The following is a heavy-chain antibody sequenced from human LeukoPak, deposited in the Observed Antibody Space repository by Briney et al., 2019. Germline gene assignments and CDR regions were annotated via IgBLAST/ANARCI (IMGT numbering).Heavy chain of an antibody. CDR1: GYTFTSYG. Sequence: ASVKVSCKASGYTFTSYGISWVRQAPGQGLEWMGWINPNSGGTNYAQKFQGRVTMTRDTSISTAYMELSRLRSDDTAVYYCARDRVIVATTLYYYYYMDVWGKGTTVTVSS. V-gene: IGHV1-2*02. D-gene: IGHD5-12*01. CDR2: INPNSGGT. CDR3: ARDRVIVATTLYYYYYMDV. J-gene: IGHJ6*03.